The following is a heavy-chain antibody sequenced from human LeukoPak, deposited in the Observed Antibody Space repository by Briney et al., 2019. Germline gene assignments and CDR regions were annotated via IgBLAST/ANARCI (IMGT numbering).Heavy chain of an antibody. CDR3: ARVFGGIQLWEITDY. CDR1: GYTFTCYY. Sequence: ASVKVSFKASGYTFTCYYMHWVRQAPGQGLEWMGRINPNSGGTNYAQKFQGRDTMTRDTSISTAYMELRRLRSDDTAVYYCARVFGGIQLWEITDYWGQGTLVTVSS. V-gene: IGHV1-2*06. J-gene: IGHJ4*02. D-gene: IGHD5-18*01. CDR2: INPNSGGT.